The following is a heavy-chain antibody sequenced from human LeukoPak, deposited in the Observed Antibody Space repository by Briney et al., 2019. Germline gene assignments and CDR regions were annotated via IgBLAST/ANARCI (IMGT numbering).Heavy chain of an antibody. V-gene: IGHV4-34*01. Sequence: PSETLTLTCAVYGWSFSGYYWSWIRQPPGKGLEWIAEINHSGSTKYYPSLKSRVTISVDTSKNQCSLKLSSVTDADTAVYYCARGARPNYYGSGSYHPFDYWGQGTLVTVSS. J-gene: IGHJ4*02. CDR3: ARGARPNYYGSGSYHPFDY. CDR1: GWSFSGYY. D-gene: IGHD3-10*01. CDR2: INHSGST.